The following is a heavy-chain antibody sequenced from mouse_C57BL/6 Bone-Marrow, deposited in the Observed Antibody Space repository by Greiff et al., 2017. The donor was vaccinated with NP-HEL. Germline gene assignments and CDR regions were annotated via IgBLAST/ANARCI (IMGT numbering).Heavy chain of an antibody. D-gene: IGHD2-10*01. CDR3: ARAGSYYDNNWYAY. Sequence: QVQLQQPGAELVKPGASVKMSCKASGYSFTSYWITWVKQRPGQGLEWIGEIYPGSGSTTYNEKFKSKATLTVDTSSSTAYMQLSSLTSEDSAVYYCARAGSYYDNNWYAYWDQGTLVTVSA. J-gene: IGHJ3*01. CDR1: GYSFTSYW. CDR2: IYPGSGST. V-gene: IGHV1-55*01.